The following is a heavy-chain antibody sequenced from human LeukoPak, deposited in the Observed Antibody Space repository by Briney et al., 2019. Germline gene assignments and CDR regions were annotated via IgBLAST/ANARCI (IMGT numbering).Heavy chain of an antibody. CDR3: ARPGATLDAFDI. CDR1: GYSFNSYW. D-gene: IGHD1-26*01. Sequence: GESLKISCKGSGYSFNSYWIGWVRQMPGKGLEWMGIIYPGDSDTRHSPSFQGQATISADKSISTAYLQWSSLKASDPAMYYCARPGATLDAFDIWGQGTMVTVSS. CDR2: IYPGDSDT. J-gene: IGHJ3*02. V-gene: IGHV5-51*01.